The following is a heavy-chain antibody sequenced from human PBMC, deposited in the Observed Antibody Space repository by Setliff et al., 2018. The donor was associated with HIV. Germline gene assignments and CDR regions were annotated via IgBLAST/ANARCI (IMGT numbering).Heavy chain of an antibody. Sequence: GASVKVSCKASGYTFTDYYMHWMRQAPGRGLEWMGWINAGNGDTKFSEKFQGRLTITRDTSANTAYMELSNLRSEDTAIYYCLRRATAAEVFDYWGQGTLVTVSS. V-gene: IGHV1-3*01. CDR1: GYTFTDYY. CDR3: LRRATAAEVFDY. D-gene: IGHD6-13*01. J-gene: IGHJ4*02. CDR2: INAGNGDT.